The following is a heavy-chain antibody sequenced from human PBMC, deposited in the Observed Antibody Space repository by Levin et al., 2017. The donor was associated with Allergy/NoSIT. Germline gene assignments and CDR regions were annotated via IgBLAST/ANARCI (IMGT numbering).Heavy chain of an antibody. Sequence: GSLRLSCAVYGGSFSGYYWSWIRQPPGKGLEWIGEINHSGSTNYNPSLKSRVTISVDTSKNQFSLKLSSVTAADTAVYYCARGRPSGITIFGVALGVWFDPWGQGTLVTVSS. CDR1: GGSFSGYY. CDR3: ARGRPSGITIFGVALGVWFDP. J-gene: IGHJ5*02. D-gene: IGHD3-3*01. CDR2: INHSGST. V-gene: IGHV4-34*01.